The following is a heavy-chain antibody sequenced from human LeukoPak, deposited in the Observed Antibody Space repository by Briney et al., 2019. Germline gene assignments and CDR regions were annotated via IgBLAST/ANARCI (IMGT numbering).Heavy chain of an antibody. CDR1: GFTFRSYA. Sequence: PGGSLRLSCAASGFTFRSYAMHWVRQAPGKGLEWVAVISNHGNDGFYADSVKGHFTIPRDNSKNTLYLQMDSLRAEDTAVYYCTRDRGAMNDFDYWGQGTLVTVSS. J-gene: IGHJ4*02. D-gene: IGHD2-2*01. CDR2: ISNHGNDG. CDR3: TRDRGAMNDFDY. V-gene: IGHV3-30*01.